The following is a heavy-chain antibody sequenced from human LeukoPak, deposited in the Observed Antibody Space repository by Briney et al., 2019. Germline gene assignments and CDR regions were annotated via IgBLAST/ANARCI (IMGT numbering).Heavy chain of an antibody. Sequence: GGSLRLSCAASGFTFSSYGMHWVRQAPGKGLEWVAVIWYDGSNKYYAGSVKGRFTISRDNSKNTLYLQMNSLRAEDTAVHYCARGPLFRPFDYWGQGTLVTVSS. CDR2: IWYDGSNK. CDR1: GFTFSSYG. CDR3: ARGPLFRPFDY. D-gene: IGHD3-9*01. V-gene: IGHV3-33*08. J-gene: IGHJ4*02.